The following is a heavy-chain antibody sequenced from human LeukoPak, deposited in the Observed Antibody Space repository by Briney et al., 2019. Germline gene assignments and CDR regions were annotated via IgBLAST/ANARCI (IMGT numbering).Heavy chain of an antibody. D-gene: IGHD5-18*01. CDR2: IYYSGST. Sequence: SETLSLTCTVSGGSTSSYYWSWIRQPPGKGLEWIGYIYYSGSTNYNPSLKSRVTISVDTSKNQFSLKLSSVTAADTAVYYCAGATAMAHYGMDVWGQGTTVTVSS. CDR3: AGATAMAHYGMDV. V-gene: IGHV4-59*08. CDR1: GGSTSSYY. J-gene: IGHJ6*02.